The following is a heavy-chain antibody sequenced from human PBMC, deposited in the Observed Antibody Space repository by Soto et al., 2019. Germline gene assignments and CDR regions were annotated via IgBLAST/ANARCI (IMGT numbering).Heavy chain of an antibody. CDR1: GYTFNSYA. CDR3: ARLSGSWQSWFDP. J-gene: IGHJ5*02. Sequence: XSVKVSYKASGYTFNSYAMNLVRHTPGQRLEWMGWINAGNGNTKYSQKFQGRVTITRDTSASTAYMELSSLRSEDTAVYYCARLSGSWQSWFDPWGQGTLVTVSS. D-gene: IGHD6-13*01. V-gene: IGHV1-3*01. CDR2: INAGNGNT.